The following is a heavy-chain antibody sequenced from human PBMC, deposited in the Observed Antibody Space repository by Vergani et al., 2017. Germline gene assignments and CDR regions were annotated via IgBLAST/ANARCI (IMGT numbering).Heavy chain of an antibody. V-gene: IGHV3-66*01. CDR1: GFTVSSNY. D-gene: IGHD2-15*01. J-gene: IGHJ3*02. Sequence: EVQLVESGGGLVQPGGSLRLSCAASGFTVSSNYMSWVRQAPGKGLEWVSVIYSGGSTYYADSVKGRFTISRDNSKNTPYLQMNSLRAEDTAVYYCARAPAGWDIVVVVAANDAFDIWGQGTMVTVSS. CDR2: IYSGGST. CDR3: ARAPAGWDIVVVVAANDAFDI.